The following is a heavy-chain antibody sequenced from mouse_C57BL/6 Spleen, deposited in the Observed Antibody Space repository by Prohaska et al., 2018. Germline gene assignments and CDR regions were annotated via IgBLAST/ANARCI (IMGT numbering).Heavy chain of an antibody. Sequence: SCKASGYTFTSYGISWVKQRTGQDFEWIGEIYPRSGNTYYNEKFKGKATLTADKTSSTAYMELRSLTSEDSAVYFCARDSSYGYWGQGTTLTVSS. J-gene: IGHJ2*01. CDR2: IYPRSGNT. CDR3: ARDSSYGY. V-gene: IGHV1-81*01. CDR1: GYTFTSYG. D-gene: IGHD1-1*01.